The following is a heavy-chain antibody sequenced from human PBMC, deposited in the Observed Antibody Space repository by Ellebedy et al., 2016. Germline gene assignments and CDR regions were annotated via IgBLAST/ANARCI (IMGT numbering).Heavy chain of an antibody. Sequence: GESLKISCAASGFTFSNAWMNWVRQAPGKGLEWVGRIKSKTDGGTTDYAAPVKGRFTISRDDSKNTLYLQMNSLKTEDTAVYYCTTSYTYYDFWSGYYTPGFGEDYWGQGTLVTVSS. CDR3: TTSYTYYDFWSGYYTPGFGEDY. CDR2: IKSKTDGGTT. CDR1: GFTFSNAW. J-gene: IGHJ4*02. V-gene: IGHV3-15*07. D-gene: IGHD3-3*01.